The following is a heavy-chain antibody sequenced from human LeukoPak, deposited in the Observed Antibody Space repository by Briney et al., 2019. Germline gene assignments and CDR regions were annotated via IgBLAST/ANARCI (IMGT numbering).Heavy chain of an antibody. V-gene: IGHV3-23*01. Sequence: PGGSLRLSCAASGFTFSSYVMSWVRQAPGKGLEWVSAISGSGGSTYYADSVKGRFTISRDNSKNTLYLQMNSLRAEDTAVYYCASFSSSGSYSPRFDYWGQGTLVTVSS. CDR1: GFTFSSYV. J-gene: IGHJ4*02. CDR3: ASFSSSGSYSPRFDY. CDR2: ISGSGGST. D-gene: IGHD1-26*01.